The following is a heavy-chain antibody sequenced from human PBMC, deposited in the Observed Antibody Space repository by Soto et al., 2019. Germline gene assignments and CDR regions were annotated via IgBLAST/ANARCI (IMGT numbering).Heavy chain of an antibody. D-gene: IGHD1-26*01. CDR3: ARRYGSAFDI. CDR1: GGNIRSYY. J-gene: IGHJ3*02. Sequence: SETHSLTSTVSGGNIRSYYWSWIRQPPGKGLEWIGYIYYSGSTNYNPSLKSRVTISVDTSKNQFSLRLSSVTAADTAVYYCARRYGSAFDIWGQRTMVTVSS. CDR2: IYYSGST. V-gene: IGHV4-59*08.